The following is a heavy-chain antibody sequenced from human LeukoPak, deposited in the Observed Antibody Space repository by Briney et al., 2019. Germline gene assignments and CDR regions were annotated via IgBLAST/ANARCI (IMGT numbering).Heavy chain of an antibody. CDR3: ARGSVTTGRPNWFDP. CDR2: IYYSGST. V-gene: IGHV4-31*03. J-gene: IGHJ5*02. D-gene: IGHD4-17*01. CDR1: GGSISSGGYY. Sequence: PSETLSLTCTVSGGSISSGGYYWSWIRQHPGKGLEWIGYIYYSGSTYYNPSLKSRVTISVDTSKNQFSLKLSSVTAADTAVYYCARGSVTTGRPNWFDPWGQGTLVTVSS.